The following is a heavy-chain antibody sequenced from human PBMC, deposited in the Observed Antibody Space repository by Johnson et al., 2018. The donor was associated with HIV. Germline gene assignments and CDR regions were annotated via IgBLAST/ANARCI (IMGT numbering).Heavy chain of an antibody. CDR1: GFIFSDYY. J-gene: IGHJ3*02. D-gene: IGHD3-22*01. Sequence: QVQLVESGGGSVKPGGSLRLSCAASGFIFSDYYMSWIRQAPGRGLDWVSYISTSGSTINYADSVKGRFTISRDNSKNTLYLQMNSLRAEDTAVYYCGGSYYYDSSGYYARNAFDIWGQGTMVTVSS. V-gene: IGHV3-11*04. CDR3: GGSYYYDSSGYYARNAFDI. CDR2: ISTSGSTI.